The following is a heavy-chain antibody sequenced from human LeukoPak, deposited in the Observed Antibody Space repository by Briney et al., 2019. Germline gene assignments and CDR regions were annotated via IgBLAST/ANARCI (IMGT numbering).Heavy chain of an antibody. CDR2: INPNGGGT. D-gene: IGHD3-16*01. CDR1: GYTFTSYY. V-gene: IGHV1-46*01. J-gene: IGHJ4*02. CDR3: ARASLGDLFYSDF. Sequence: ASVKVSCKASGYTFTSYYMHWVRQAPGQGLEWMGIINPNGGGTSYAQKFQGRVTMTRDTSTSTVYMELSSLRSEDTAVYYCARASLGDLFYSDFWGQGILVTVSS.